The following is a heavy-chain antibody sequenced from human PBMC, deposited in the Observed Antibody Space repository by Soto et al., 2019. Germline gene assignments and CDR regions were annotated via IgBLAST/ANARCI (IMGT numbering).Heavy chain of an antibody. V-gene: IGHV3-74*01. CDR3: ATVATHSYNWVDP. CDR1: GFTFSTYW. Sequence: EVHLVESGGGLVQPGGSLRLSCAASGFTFSTYWMHWVRQAPGKGLVWVSRINADGTTTTYADSMKGRFTISRDNAKNTLYLQMNSLRAEDTAVYFCATVATHSYNWVDPWGQGTLVTISS. D-gene: IGHD3-3*02. CDR2: INADGTTT. J-gene: IGHJ5*02.